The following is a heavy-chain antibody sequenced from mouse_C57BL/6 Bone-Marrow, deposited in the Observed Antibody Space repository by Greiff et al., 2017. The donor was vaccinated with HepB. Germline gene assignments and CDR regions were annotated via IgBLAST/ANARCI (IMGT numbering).Heavy chain of an antibody. CDR3: VSIDRSGRYYYAMDY. Sequence: DVKLVESGGGLVQPKGSLKLSCAASGFTFNTYAMHWVRQAPGKGLEWVARIRSKSSNYATYYADSVKDRFTISRDDSQSMLYLQMNNLKTEDTAMYYCVSIDRSGRYYYAMDYWGQGTSVTVSS. D-gene: IGHD3-2*02. V-gene: IGHV10-3*01. CDR2: IRSKSSNYAT. J-gene: IGHJ4*01. CDR1: GFTFNTYA.